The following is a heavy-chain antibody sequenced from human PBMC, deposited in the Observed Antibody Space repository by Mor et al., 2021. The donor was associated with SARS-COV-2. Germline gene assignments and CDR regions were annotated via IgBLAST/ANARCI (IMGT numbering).Heavy chain of an antibody. Sequence: GKGLEWIGSISHSGAIYHNPSLMSRVTISADTSKNQFSMTLTTVTAADTAMYYCTRERAGTDVEYWGQGILVTVSS. CDR3: TRERAGTDVEY. V-gene: IGHV4-38-2*02. CDR2: ISHSGAI. D-gene: IGHD6-13*01. J-gene: IGHJ4*02.